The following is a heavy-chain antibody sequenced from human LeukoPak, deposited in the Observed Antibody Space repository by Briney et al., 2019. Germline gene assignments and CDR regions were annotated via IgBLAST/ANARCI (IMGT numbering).Heavy chain of an antibody. V-gene: IGHV5-51*01. CDR3: AIQRGITGSTGDTHFDY. J-gene: IGHJ4*02. CDR1: GYSFTSYW. D-gene: IGHD1-7*01. CDR2: IYPGDSDT. Sequence: GESLKISCKGSGYSFTSYWIGWVRQMPGKGLEWMGIIYPGDSDTRYSPSFQGQVTISADKSISTAYLQWSSLKASDTAMYYCAIQRGITGSTGDTHFDYWGQGTLVTVSS.